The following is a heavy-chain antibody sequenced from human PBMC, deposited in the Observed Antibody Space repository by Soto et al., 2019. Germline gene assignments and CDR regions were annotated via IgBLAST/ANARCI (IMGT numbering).Heavy chain of an antibody. J-gene: IGHJ4*02. Sequence: QVQLEQWGAGLLKPSETLSLTCAVYGGSFSGYYWSWIRQPPGKGLGWLGEINHSGTTDYNPSLKGRIPTPKTTSKKQFSLKLKSGTAADTAVYYCPNGPRMSLARGGYWGQGTQVTVSS. V-gene: IGHV4-34*01. CDR1: GGSFSGYY. CDR2: INHSGTT. D-gene: IGHD2-15*01. CDR3: PNGPRMSLARGGY.